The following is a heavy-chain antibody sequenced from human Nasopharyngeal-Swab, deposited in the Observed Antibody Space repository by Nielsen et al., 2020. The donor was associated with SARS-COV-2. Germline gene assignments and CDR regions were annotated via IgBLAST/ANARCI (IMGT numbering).Heavy chain of an antibody. J-gene: IGHJ3*02. CDR2: INPSGGST. V-gene: IGHV1-46*01. CDR3: ARDHLRNPAAYYSGSLSDAFDI. Sequence: ASVKVSCKASGYTFTSYYMHWVRQALGQGLEWMGIINPSGGSTSYAQKFQGRVTMTRDTSTSTVYMELSSLRSEDTAVYYCARDHLRNPAAYYSGSLSDAFDIWGQGTMVTVSS. D-gene: IGHD1-26*01. CDR1: GYTFTSYY.